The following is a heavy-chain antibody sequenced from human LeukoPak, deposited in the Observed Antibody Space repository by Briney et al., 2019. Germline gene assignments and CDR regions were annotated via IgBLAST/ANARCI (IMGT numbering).Heavy chain of an antibody. CDR3: AKGYDFWSGYNDY. CDR2: ISSSGSTI. J-gene: IGHJ4*02. Sequence: PGGSLRLSCAASGFTFSSYEMNWVRQAPGKGLEWVSYISSSGSTIYYADSVKGRFTISRDNAKNSLYLHMNSLRAEDTAVYYCAKGYDFWSGYNDYWGQGTLVTVSS. V-gene: IGHV3-48*03. CDR1: GFTFSSYE. D-gene: IGHD3-3*01.